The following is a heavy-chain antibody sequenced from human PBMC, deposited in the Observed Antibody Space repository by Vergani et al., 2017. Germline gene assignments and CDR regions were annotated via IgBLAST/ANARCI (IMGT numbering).Heavy chain of an antibody. J-gene: IGHJ5*02. V-gene: IGHV1-69*01. CDR3: ARHTMVRGVIIPSNRFDP. D-gene: IGHD3-10*01. CDR1: GGTFSSYA. CDR2: IIPIFGTA. Sequence: QVQLVQSGAEVKKPGSSVKVSCKASGGTFSSYAISWVRQAPGQGLGWMGGIIPIFGTANYAQQFQGRVTITADESTSTAYMELSSLRSEDTAVYYCARHTMVRGVIIPSNRFDPWDQGTLVTVSS.